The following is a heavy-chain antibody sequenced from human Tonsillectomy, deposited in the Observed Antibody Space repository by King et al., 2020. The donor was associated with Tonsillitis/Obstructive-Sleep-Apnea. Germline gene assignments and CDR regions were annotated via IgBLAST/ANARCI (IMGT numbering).Heavy chain of an antibody. CDR2: ISSTRSYI. D-gene: IGHD3-16*01. CDR1: GFTFSTYP. V-gene: IGHV3-21*01. Sequence: VQLVESGGGLVKPGGSLRLSCAASGFTFSTYPMNWVRQAPGKGLEWVSSISSTRSYIYYAGSEKGRFTISRDHAKNSLYLQMNSLRAEDTAVYYCARHHACETSRYDTWGQGTLVTVSS. CDR3: ARHHACETSRYDT. J-gene: IGHJ5*02.